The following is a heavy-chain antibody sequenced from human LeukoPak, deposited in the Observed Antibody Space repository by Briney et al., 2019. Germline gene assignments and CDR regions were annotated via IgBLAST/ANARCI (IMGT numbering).Heavy chain of an antibody. D-gene: IGHD5-18*01. J-gene: IGHJ4*02. CDR2: IRSKPNSYAT. CDR1: GFTFSGSA. CDR3: TTREDTAMVAFDY. Sequence: GGSLRLSCAASGFTFSGSAMHWVRQASGKGLEWVGRIRSKPNSYATAYAASVKGRFTFSRDDSKNTAYLQMNSLKTEDTAVYYCTTREDTAMVAFDYWGRGTLVTVSS. V-gene: IGHV3-73*01.